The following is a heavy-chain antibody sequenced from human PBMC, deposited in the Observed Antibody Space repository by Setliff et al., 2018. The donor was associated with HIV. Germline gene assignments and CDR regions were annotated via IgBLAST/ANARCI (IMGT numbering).Heavy chain of an antibody. J-gene: IGHJ6*03. CDR2: INPSGGST. D-gene: IGHD3-16*01. CDR1: GYTFTSYY. CDR3: ARDPAVFGLYYHYYMDV. Sequence: ASVKVSCKASGYTFTSYYMHWVRQAPGQGLEWMGIINPSGGSTSYAQKFQGRVTMTRDTSTSTVYMELSSLGSEDTAVYYCARDPAVFGLYYHYYMDVWGKGTTVTVSS. V-gene: IGHV1-46*03.